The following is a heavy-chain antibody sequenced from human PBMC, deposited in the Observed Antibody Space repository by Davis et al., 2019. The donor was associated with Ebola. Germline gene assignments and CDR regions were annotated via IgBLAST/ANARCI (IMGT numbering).Heavy chain of an antibody. CDR3: ARVVVAAFDY. V-gene: IGHV3-30*04. CDR2: ISYDGSNK. CDR1: GITFTDYA. Sequence: GGSLRLSCAASGITFTDYALHWVRQAPGKGLEWVAVISYDGSNKYYADYVKGRFTIYRDNSKNTLYLQMNSLRAEDTAVYYCARVVVAAFDYWGQGTLVTVSS. J-gene: IGHJ4*02. D-gene: IGHD2-15*01.